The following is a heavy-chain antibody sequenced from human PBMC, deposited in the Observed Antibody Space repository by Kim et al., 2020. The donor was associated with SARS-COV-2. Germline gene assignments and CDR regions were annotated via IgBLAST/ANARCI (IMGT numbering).Heavy chain of an antibody. D-gene: IGHD3-22*01. CDR2: ISAYNGNT. CDR3: ARDYDSSGYYSWVY. V-gene: IGHV1-18*04. Sequence: ASVKVSCKASGYTFTSYGISWVRQAPGQGLEWMGWISAYNGNTNYAQKLQGRVTMTTDTSTSTAYMELRSLRSDDTAVYYCARDYDSSGYYSWVYWGQGTLVTVSS. CDR1: GYTFTSYG. J-gene: IGHJ4*02.